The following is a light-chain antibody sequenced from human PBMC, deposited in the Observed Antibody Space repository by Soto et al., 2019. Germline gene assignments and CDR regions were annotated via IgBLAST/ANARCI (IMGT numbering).Light chain of an antibody. Sequence: ILLTQSPCTLSLSPGERATLSCGASQSVSKNYLAWYQQKPGQAPSLLIYGASNRATGIPDRFSGSGSGTDFTLTISRLEPEDFAVYYCQQYGSSGTFGQGTKVDIK. J-gene: IGKJ1*01. CDR2: GAS. V-gene: IGKV3-20*01. CDR1: QSVSKNY. CDR3: QQYGSSGT.